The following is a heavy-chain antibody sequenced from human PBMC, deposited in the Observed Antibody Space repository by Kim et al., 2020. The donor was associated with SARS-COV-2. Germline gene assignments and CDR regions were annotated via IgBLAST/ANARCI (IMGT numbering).Heavy chain of an antibody. Sequence: QKFQGRVTMTEDTSTDTAYMELSSLRSEDTAVYYCATDSPHDYGDYDFDYWGQGTLVTVSS. CDR3: ATDSPHDYGDYDFDY. J-gene: IGHJ4*02. V-gene: IGHV1-24*01. D-gene: IGHD4-17*01.